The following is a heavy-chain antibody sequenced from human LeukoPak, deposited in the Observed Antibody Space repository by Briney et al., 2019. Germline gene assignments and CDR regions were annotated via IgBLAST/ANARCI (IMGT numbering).Heavy chain of an antibody. Sequence: GGSLRLSCAASGFTVSSSYMSWVRQAPGKGLEWVSVIYSGDSTYYADSVKGRFTISRDNSKNTLYLQMNSLRAEDTAVYYCARGGTTGTTHYYSYMDVWGKGTTVTVSS. D-gene: IGHD1-1*01. V-gene: IGHV3-53*01. J-gene: IGHJ6*03. CDR3: ARGGTTGTTHYYSYMDV. CDR2: IYSGDST. CDR1: GFTVSSSY.